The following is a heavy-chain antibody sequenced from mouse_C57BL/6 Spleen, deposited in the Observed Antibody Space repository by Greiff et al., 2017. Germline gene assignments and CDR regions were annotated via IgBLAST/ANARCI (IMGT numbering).Heavy chain of an antibody. V-gene: IGHV1-82*01. D-gene: IGHD2-5*01. Sequence: LVESGPELVKPGASVKISCQASCYAFSSSWINWVKQRPGKGLEWIGRIYPGDGDTNYNGKFKGKATLTADKSSSTAYMQLSSLTSEDSAVYFCARGSNYGFDYWGQGTTLTVSS. J-gene: IGHJ2*01. CDR2: IYPGDGDT. CDR1: CYAFSSSW. CDR3: ARGSNYGFDY.